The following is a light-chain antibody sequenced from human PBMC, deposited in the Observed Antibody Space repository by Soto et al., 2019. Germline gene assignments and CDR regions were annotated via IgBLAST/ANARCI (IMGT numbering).Light chain of an antibody. J-gene: IGLJ3*02. V-gene: IGLV2-14*01. CDR1: SSDIGGYNY. CDR2: QVT. Sequence: QSALTQHDSVSGSPGQSITISCTGTSSDIGGYNYVSWYQQHPGKAPKLIISQVTNRPSGVSNRFSGSKSGNTASLTISGLQAEDEADYYCNSYTSSSNWVFGGGTKLTVL. CDR3: NSYTSSSNWV.